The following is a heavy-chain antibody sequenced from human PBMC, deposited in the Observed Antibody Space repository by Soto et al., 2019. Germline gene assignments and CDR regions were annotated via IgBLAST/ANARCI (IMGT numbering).Heavy chain of an antibody. D-gene: IGHD2-15*01. CDR1: GGSFSGYY. Sequence: SETLSLTCAVYGGSFSGYYWSWIRQPPGKGLEWIGEINHSGSTNYNPSLKSRVTISVDTSKNQFSLKLSSVTAADTAVYYCARGPGVVVVAATQALFDYWGQGTMVTVSS. J-gene: IGHJ4*02. CDR2: INHSGST. V-gene: IGHV4-34*01. CDR3: ARGPGVVVVAATQALFDY.